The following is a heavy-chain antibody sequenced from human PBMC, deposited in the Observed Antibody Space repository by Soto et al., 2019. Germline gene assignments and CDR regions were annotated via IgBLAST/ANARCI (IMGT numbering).Heavy chain of an antibody. CDR3: AASYYDSSDDI. CDR2: INHSGDT. CDR1: GGSFSGNY. J-gene: IGHJ3*02. V-gene: IGHV4-34*01. Sequence: KPSETLSLTCAVYGGSFSGNYRSWIRQPPGKGLEWIGEINHSGDTNYNPSLKSRVTISVDTSKNQFCLKLTSVTAADTAVYYCAASYYDSSDDIWGHRTMGTVS. D-gene: IGHD3-22*01.